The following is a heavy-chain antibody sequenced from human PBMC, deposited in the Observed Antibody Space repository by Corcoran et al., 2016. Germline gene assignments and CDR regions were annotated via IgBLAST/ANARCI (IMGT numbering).Heavy chain of an antibody. J-gene: IGHJ6*02. V-gene: IGHV1-69*01. Sequence: QVQLVQSGAEVKKPGASVKVSCKASGYTFTSYYMHWVRQAPGQGLEWMGGIIPIFGTANYAQKFQGRVTITADESTSTAYMELSSLRSEDTAVYYCARDTSDYYDFWSGYGMDVWGQGTTVTVSS. CDR1: GYTFTSYY. D-gene: IGHD3-3*01. CDR3: ARDTSDYYDFWSGYGMDV. CDR2: IIPIFGTA.